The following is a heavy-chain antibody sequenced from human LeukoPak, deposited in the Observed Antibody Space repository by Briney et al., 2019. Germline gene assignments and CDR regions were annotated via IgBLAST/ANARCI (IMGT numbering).Heavy chain of an antibody. Sequence: GGSLRLSCAASGFTFSNNRMSWVRQAPGKGLEWVSVIYSDGTAYYADSVKGRFTISRDNSKSTLYIQMNSLRADDTAVYYCVRDLTWGQGTLVTVSS. CDR1: GFTFSNNR. J-gene: IGHJ5*02. V-gene: IGHV3-53*01. CDR2: IYSDGTA. CDR3: VRDLT.